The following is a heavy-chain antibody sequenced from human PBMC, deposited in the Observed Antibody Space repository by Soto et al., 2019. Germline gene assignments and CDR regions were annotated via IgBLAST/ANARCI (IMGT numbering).Heavy chain of an antibody. CDR3: AKGRYYDSGSEDWFDP. CDR2: ISGSGGST. V-gene: IGHV3-23*01. Sequence: EVQLLESGGGLVQPGGSLRLSCAASGFTFSTCAMTWIRQAPGKGLECVSVISGSGGSTYYADSVKGRFTISRDNSKNTLYLQMNSLRAGDTAVYYCAKGRYYDSGSEDWFDPWGQGTLVTVSS. CDR1: GFTFSTCA. D-gene: IGHD3-10*01. J-gene: IGHJ5*02.